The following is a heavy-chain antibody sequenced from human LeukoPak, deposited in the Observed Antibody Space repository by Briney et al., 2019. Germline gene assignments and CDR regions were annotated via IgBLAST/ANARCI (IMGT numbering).Heavy chain of an antibody. V-gene: IGHV3-21*05. J-gene: IGHJ4*02. D-gene: IGHD1-26*01. CDR1: GFTFTTYA. Sequence: GGSLRLSCAASGFTFTTYAMNWVRQAPGKGLEWVSYISGSGSYIYDADSVKGRFTISRDNAKSSLYLQMNSLRAEDTAVYYCARDPLGAQFDYWGQGTLVTVSS. CDR3: ARDPLGAQFDY. CDR2: ISGSGSYI.